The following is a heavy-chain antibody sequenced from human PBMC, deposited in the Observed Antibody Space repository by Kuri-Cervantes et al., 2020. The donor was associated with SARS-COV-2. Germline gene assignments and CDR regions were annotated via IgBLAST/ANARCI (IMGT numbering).Heavy chain of an antibody. V-gene: IGHV1-69*13. CDR2: IIPIFGTA. CDR1: GYTLSDYY. Sequence: SVKVSCKASGYTLSDYYLHWVRQAPGQGLEWMGGIIPIFGTANYAQKFQGRVTITADESTSTAYMELSSLRSEDMAVYYCARNPHSLTPYYYYYMDVWGKGTTVTVSS. J-gene: IGHJ6*03. D-gene: IGHD4-23*01. CDR3: ARNPHSLTPYYYYYMDV.